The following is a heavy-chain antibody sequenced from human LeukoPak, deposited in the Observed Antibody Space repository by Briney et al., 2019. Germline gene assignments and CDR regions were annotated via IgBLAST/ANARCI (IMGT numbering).Heavy chain of an antibody. J-gene: IGHJ6*03. V-gene: IGHV4-39*01. CDR3: ARTQYSTSPEGYYYYYMDV. D-gene: IGHD6-6*01. CDR2: IYYSGST. CDR1: GGSISRTSYY. Sequence: PSETLSLTCTVSGGSISRTSYYWGWIRQPPGKGLEWIGSIYYSGSTSYNPSLRSRVTISVDTSKDQFSLKLSSVAAADTAVYYCARTQYSTSPEGYYYYYMDVWGKGTTLTVSS.